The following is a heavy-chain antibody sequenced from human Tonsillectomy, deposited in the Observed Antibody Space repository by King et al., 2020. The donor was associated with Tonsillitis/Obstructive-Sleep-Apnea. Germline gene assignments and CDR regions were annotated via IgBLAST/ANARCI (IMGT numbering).Heavy chain of an antibody. J-gene: IGHJ4*02. V-gene: IGHV3-30*04. CDR3: ARGTYEFCSGYYPTDYVDT. CDR2: ISYDGSNK. Sequence: VQLVESGGGVVQPGRSLRLSCAASGFTFSSYAMHWVRQAPGKGLEWVAVISYDGSNKYYADSVKGRFNISRDNSKNTLYLQMNSLRAEDTAVYYCARGTYEFCSGYYPTDYVDTCGQGTLVTVSS. D-gene: IGHD3-3*01. CDR1: GFTFSSYA.